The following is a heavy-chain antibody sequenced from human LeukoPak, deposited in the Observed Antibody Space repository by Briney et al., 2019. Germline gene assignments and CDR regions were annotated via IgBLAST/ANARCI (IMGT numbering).Heavy chain of an antibody. D-gene: IGHD3-9*01. J-gene: IGHJ5*02. CDR1: GGSFSGYY. V-gene: IGHV4-34*01. Sequence: SETLSLTCAVYGGSFSGYYWSWIRQPPGKGLEWIGEINHSGSTNYNPSLKSRVTISVDTSKNQFSLKLSSVIAADTAVYYCARRGYHAYYDILTGYYRGSWFDPWGQGTLVTVSS. CDR2: INHSGST. CDR3: ARRGYHAYYDILTGYYRGSWFDP.